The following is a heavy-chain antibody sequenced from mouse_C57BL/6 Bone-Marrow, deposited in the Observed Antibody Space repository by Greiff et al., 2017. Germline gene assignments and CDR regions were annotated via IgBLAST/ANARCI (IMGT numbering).Heavy chain of an antibody. D-gene: IGHD2-3*01. J-gene: IGHJ3*01. CDR3: TSPYDGYYVPWFAY. V-gene: IGHV1-5*01. CDR1: GYTFTSYW. CDR2: IYPGNSDT. Sequence: VQLQQSGTVLARPGASVKMSCKTSGYTFTSYWMHWVKQRPGPGLEWIGAIYPGNSDTSYNQKFKGKAKLTAVTSASTAYMELSSLTNEDSAGYYCTSPYDGYYVPWFAYWGQGTLVTVSA.